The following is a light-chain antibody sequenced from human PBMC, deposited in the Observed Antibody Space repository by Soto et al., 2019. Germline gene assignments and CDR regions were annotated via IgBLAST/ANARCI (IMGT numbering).Light chain of an antibody. J-gene: IGKJ3*01. V-gene: IGKV3-11*01. CDR2: DAS. CDR3: QQRSNWPPGVT. Sequence: EVVLTQSPATLSLSPGERATLSCTASQRVTTYLAWYQQKPGQAPRLLIYDASTRATGIPARFSGSGSGTDFTLTISSLEPEDFAVYYCQQRSNWPPGVTFGPGTKVDIK. CDR1: QRVTTY.